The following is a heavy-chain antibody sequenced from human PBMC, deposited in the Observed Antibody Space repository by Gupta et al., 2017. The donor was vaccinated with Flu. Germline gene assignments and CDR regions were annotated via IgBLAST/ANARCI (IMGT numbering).Heavy chain of an antibody. CDR2: IIPIFGTA. J-gene: IGHJ2*01. CDR1: GGTFSSYA. Sequence: QVQLVQSGAEVKKPGSSVKVSCKASGGTFSSYAISWVRQAPGQGLEWMGGIIPIFGTANYAQKFQGRVTITADESTSTAYMELSSLRSEDTAVYYCARDFIDYGGNSRGRGYWYFDLWGRGTLVTVSS. D-gene: IGHD4-17*01. CDR3: ARDFIDYGGNSRGRGYWYFDL. V-gene: IGHV1-69*01.